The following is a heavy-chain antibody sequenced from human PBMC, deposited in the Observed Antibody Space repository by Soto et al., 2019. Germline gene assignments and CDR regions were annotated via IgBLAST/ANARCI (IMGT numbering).Heavy chain of an antibody. CDR2: IYDSANT. CDR1: GASISSRAHY. V-gene: IGHV4-39*01. CDR3: AATSTMFGVRGRFDS. J-gene: IGHJ5*01. Sequence: SETLSLTCTVSGASISSRAHYWAWIRRPPGRGLEWIGSIYDSANTYYNPSLKSRVTISVDSPKNQFSLKLTSVTAADTSVFYCAATSTMFGVRGRFDSWGQGSLVTVS. D-gene: IGHD3-3*01.